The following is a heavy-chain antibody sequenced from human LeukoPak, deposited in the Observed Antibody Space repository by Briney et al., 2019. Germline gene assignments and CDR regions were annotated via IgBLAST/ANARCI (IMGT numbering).Heavy chain of an antibody. CDR2: ISGSGGST. D-gene: IGHD2-15*01. CDR1: GFTFSSYA. V-gene: IGHV3-23*01. Sequence: PGGSLRLSCAASGFTFSSYAMSGVRQAPGKGLEWVSAISGSGGSTYYADSVKGRFTISRDNSKNTLYLQMNSLRAEDTAVYYCAKDPALRVAVVVVAAKREGYWGQGTLVTVSS. CDR3: AKDPALRVAVVVVAAKREGY. J-gene: IGHJ4*02.